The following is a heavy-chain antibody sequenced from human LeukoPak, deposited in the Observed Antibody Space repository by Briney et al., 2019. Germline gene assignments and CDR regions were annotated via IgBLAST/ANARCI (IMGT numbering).Heavy chain of an antibody. Sequence: SQTLSLICAISGDSVSGSPAVWNWIRQSPSRGLEWLGRAYYRSKWYIDYAVSVKGRITITPDTSKNQFSLQLNSVTPEDTAVYYCARGALRGGTNFDYWGQGTLVTVSS. CDR3: ARGALRGGTNFDY. V-gene: IGHV6-1*01. J-gene: IGHJ4*02. D-gene: IGHD1-1*01. CDR2: AYYRSKWYI. CDR1: GDSVSGSPAV.